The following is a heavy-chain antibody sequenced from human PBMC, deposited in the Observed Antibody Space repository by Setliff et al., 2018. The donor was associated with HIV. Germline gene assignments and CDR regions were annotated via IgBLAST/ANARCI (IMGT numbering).Heavy chain of an antibody. CDR1: GFTFEDYG. Sequence: GGSLRLSCAVSGFTFEDYGMGWVRQAPGKGLEWVSGINWNGGSTGYVDSVKGRFTISRDNAKNSLYLQMNSLRAEDMALYYCVRDKWLVPDTFDIWGQGTMVTVSS. J-gene: IGHJ3*02. CDR3: VRDKWLVPDTFDI. CDR2: INWNGGST. V-gene: IGHV3-20*04. D-gene: IGHD6-19*01.